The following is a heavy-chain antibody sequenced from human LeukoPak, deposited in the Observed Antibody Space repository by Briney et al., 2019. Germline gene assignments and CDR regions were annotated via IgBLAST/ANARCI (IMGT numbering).Heavy chain of an antibody. V-gene: IGHV3-20*04. Sequence: GGSLRLSCAASGFTFDDYGMSWVRHAPGKGLEWVSGINWNGGSTGYADSVKGRFTSSRDNAKNSLYLQMNSLRAEDTALYYCARDTSATGGIGAFDIWGQGTMVTVSS. CDR1: GFTFDDYG. D-gene: IGHD3-16*01. CDR3: ARDTSATGGIGAFDI. CDR2: INWNGGST. J-gene: IGHJ3*02.